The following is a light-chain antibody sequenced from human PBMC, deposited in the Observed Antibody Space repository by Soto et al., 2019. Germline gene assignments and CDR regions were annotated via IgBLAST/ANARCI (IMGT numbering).Light chain of an antibody. J-gene: IGKJ2*01. CDR3: QPYGSSPRT. CDR1: QSVSSSY. CDR2: GAS. V-gene: IGKV3-20*01. Sequence: EIVLTQSPGTLSLSPGELATLSCRASQSVSSSYLAGYQQKPGQAPRLLISGASSRATGIPDRFSGSGSGTDFTLTSSRLEPEDFAVYYCQPYGSSPRTFGQGTKLEIK.